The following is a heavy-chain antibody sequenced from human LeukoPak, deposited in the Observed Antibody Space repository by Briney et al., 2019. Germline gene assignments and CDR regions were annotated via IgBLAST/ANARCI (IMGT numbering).Heavy chain of an antibody. CDR3: ARVVYDSSGSHRVDY. D-gene: IGHD3-22*01. J-gene: IGHJ4*02. CDR1: GYTFTSYG. V-gene: IGHV1-18*01. Sequence: GASVKVSCKASGYTFTSYGISWVRQAPGQGLEWVGWISAYNGNTNYAQKLQGRVTMTTDTSTSTAYMELRSLRSDDTAVYYCARVVYDSSGSHRVDYWGQGTLVTVSS. CDR2: ISAYNGNT.